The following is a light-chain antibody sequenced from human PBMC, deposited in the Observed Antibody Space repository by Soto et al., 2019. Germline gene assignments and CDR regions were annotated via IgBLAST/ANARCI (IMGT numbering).Light chain of an antibody. CDR2: AAS. Sequence: DIQVTQSPSSVSASVGDRVTITCRASQGINKWLAWYQQKPGKAPKLLISAASSLRSGVPSRFSGSGSGTDFILTISSLQPEDFATYYCQQANSFPLTFGGGTKVDIK. CDR3: QQANSFPLT. V-gene: IGKV1-12*01. CDR1: QGINKW. J-gene: IGKJ4*01.